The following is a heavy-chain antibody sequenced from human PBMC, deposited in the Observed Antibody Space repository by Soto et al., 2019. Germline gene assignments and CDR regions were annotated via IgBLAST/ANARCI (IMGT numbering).Heavy chain of an antibody. CDR3: XXXXXSSSXXXPXXYFDL. CDR1: GFTFNDYY. CDR2: ISNTGTTI. J-gene: IGHJ2*01. V-gene: IGHV3-11*01. D-gene: IGHD2-2*01. Sequence: PGGSLRLSCTTSGFTFNDYYMNWFRQAPGKGLEWISYISNTGTTIXXXXXVKGRFTISRDTSKNSXFLQMNSLRGEDXAXXXXXXXXXSSSXXXPXXYFDLXXXGTLV.